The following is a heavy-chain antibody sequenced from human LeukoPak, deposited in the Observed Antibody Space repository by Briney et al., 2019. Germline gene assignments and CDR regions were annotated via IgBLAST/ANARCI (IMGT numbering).Heavy chain of an antibody. J-gene: IGHJ3*02. Sequence: GASVKVSCKASGVTFTSSAMQWVRQARGQRLEWIGWIVVGSGNTNYAQKFQERVTITRDMSTSTAYMELSSLRSEDTAVYYCAAGYYDSSGYWDDAFDIWGQGTMVTVSS. D-gene: IGHD3-22*01. CDR3: AAGYYDSSGYWDDAFDI. CDR2: IVVGSGNT. V-gene: IGHV1-58*02. CDR1: GVTFTSSA.